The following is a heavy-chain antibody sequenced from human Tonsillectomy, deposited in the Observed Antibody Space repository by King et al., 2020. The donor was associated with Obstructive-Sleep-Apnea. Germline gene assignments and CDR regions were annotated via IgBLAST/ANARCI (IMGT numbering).Heavy chain of an antibody. CDR3: ARQDTYSSGQYYFDY. Sequence: QLVQSGAEVKKPGESLRISCKGSGYSFTNYWINWVRQMPGKGLEWMGRIDPTASYTNFIPSFQGHVTISADRSISTFYLQWSSLKASDSAMYYCARQDTYSSGQYYFDYWGQGTLVTVSS. CDR1: GYSFTNYW. V-gene: IGHV5-10-1*01. D-gene: IGHD6-19*01. J-gene: IGHJ4*02. CDR2: IDPTASYT.